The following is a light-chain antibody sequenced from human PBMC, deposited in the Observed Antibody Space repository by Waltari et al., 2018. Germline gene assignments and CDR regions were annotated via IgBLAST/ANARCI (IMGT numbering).Light chain of an antibody. V-gene: IGLV3-21*04. CDR1: NIESKS. CDR3: QVWDDTTNSGV. Sequence: YVLTQPPSVSVAPGKTATLTCGGANIESKSVTWYQQKPGQAPVLVLFYDTDRPSGIPDRFSGSNSGNTATLTISWVEAGDEADYHCQVWDDTTNSGVFGGGTRLTVL. CDR2: YDT. J-gene: IGLJ3*02.